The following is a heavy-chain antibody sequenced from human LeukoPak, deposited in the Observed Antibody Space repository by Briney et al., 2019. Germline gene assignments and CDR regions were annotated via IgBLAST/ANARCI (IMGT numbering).Heavy chain of an antibody. J-gene: IGHJ4*02. CDR3: ARVRPLPSSGSFDY. D-gene: IGHD1-26*01. CDR2: ISSSGSTI. CDR1: GFTFSNYE. Sequence: GGSLRLSCAASGFTFSNYEMNWVRQAPGKGLEWVSYISSSGSTIYYADSVKGRFTISRDNAKNSLYLQMNSLRAEDTAVYYCARVRPLPSSGSFDYWGQGTLVTVSS. V-gene: IGHV3-48*03.